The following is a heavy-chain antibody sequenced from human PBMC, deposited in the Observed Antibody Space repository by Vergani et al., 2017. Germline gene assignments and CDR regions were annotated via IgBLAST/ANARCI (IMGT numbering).Heavy chain of an antibody. J-gene: IGHJ5*02. CDR2: ISSSSSYI. CDR3: ARNLRSSAWFDP. D-gene: IGHD6-19*01. V-gene: IGHV3-21*03. CDR1: GFTFSSYS. Sequence: EVQLLESGGGLVQPGGSLRLSCAASGFTFSSYSMNWVRQAPGKGLEWVSSISSSSSYIYYADSVKGRFTISRDNAKNSLYLQMNSLRAEDTAVYYCARNLRSSAWFDPWGQGTLVTVSS.